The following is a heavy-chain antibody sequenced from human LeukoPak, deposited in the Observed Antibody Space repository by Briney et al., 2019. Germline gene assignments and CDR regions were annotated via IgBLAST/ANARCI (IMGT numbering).Heavy chain of an antibody. CDR1: GYSFSNYG. D-gene: IGHD3-22*01. Sequence: ASVKVSCKTSGYSFSNYGINWVRQAPGQGLEWMGWISGNNGNTNYAENFQGRVTMTTDSSTTTAYMELRSLRSDDTAVYYCARDPYYYESDQEYYHGMDVWGQGTTVTVSS. CDR3: ARDPYYYESDQEYYHGMDV. J-gene: IGHJ6*02. V-gene: IGHV1-18*04. CDR2: ISGNNGNT.